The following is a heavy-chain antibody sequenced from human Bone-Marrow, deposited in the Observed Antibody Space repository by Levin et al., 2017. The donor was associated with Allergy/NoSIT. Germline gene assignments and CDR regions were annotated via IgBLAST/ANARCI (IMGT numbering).Heavy chain of an antibody. D-gene: IGHD1-1*01. Sequence: ASVKVSCKASGYTFSSYGISWVRQAPGQGLEWMAWISGYNGNPNYAQNLQGRVTLTTDTSTNTAYMELRSLRSDDTAVYYCAGEGNEAADYWGQGTLVTVSS. CDR2: ISGYNGNP. J-gene: IGHJ4*02. CDR1: GYTFSSYG. CDR3: AGEGNEAADY. V-gene: IGHV1-18*01.